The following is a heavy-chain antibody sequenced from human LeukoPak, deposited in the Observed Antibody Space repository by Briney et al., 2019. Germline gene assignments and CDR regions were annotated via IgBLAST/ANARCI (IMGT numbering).Heavy chain of an antibody. D-gene: IGHD6-19*01. Sequence: GGSLRLSCAASGFTFSSYAMHWVRQAPGKGLEWVAVISYDGSNKYYADSVKGRFTISRDNSKNTLYLQMNSLRAEDTAVYYCAKAAPVAGTPFYNPWFYWGQGTLVTVSS. CDR2: ISYDGSNK. J-gene: IGHJ4*02. CDR3: AKAAPVAGTPFYNPWFY. CDR1: GFTFSSYA. V-gene: IGHV3-30-3*01.